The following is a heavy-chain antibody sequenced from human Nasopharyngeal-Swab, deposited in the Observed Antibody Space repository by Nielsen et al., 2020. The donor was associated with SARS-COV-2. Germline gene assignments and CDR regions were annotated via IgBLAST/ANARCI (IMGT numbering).Heavy chain of an antibody. Sequence: GESLKISCAASGFTFSSYSMNWVRQAPGKGLEWVSYISSSSSTIYYADSVKGRFTISRDNAKSSLYLQMNSLRAEDTAVYYCARDPKYYYYYGMDVWGQGTTVTVSS. J-gene: IGHJ6*02. CDR3: ARDPKYYYYYGMDV. V-gene: IGHV3-48*04. CDR1: GFTFSSYS. CDR2: ISSSSSTI.